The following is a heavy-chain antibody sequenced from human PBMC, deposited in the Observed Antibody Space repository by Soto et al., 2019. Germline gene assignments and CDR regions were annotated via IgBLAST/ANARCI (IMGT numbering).Heavy chain of an antibody. J-gene: IGHJ5*02. CDR2: IYYSGST. V-gene: IGHV4-59*01. D-gene: IGHD1-26*01. Sequence: PSXTLCLSCTVAGGSIGSYYWSWIRQPPGKGLEWIGYIYYSGSTNYNPSLKSRVTISVDTSKNQFSLKLSSVTAADTAVYYCARCLFSYGARFDPWGQGTLVTVSS. CDR1: GGSIGSYY. CDR3: ARCLFSYGARFDP.